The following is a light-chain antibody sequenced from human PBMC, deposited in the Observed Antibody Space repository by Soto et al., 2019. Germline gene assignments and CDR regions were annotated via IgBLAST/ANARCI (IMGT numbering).Light chain of an antibody. CDR2: WAY. Sequence: DIVMAQSPDSLAVSLGERATINCESSQSVLYRSNNQHCLAWYQQKPGQPPKLLIYWAYTRESGVPDRFSGGGSGTDFTLTISGLQAEDVAVYYRQQYCVTPWTFGQGTKVDIK. J-gene: IGKJ1*01. CDR3: QQYCVTPWT. V-gene: IGKV4-1*01. CDR1: QSVLYRSNNQHC.